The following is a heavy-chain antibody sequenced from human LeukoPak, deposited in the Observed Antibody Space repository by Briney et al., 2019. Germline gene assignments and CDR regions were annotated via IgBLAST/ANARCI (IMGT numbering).Heavy chain of an antibody. Sequence: KPSETLSLTCTVSGGSISSYYWSWIRQPPGKGLEWIGYIYYSGSTNYKPSLKSRVTISVDTSKNQFSLKLSSVTAADTAVYYCSRVYYDFWSGYPIGGSFDYWGQGTLVTVSS. V-gene: IGHV4-59*01. D-gene: IGHD3-3*01. CDR3: SRVYYDFWSGYPIGGSFDY. CDR2: IYYSGST. CDR1: GGSISSYY. J-gene: IGHJ4*02.